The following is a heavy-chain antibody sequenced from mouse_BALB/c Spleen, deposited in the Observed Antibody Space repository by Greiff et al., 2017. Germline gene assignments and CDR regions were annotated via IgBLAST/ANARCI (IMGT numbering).Heavy chain of an antibody. V-gene: IGHV5-17*02. Sequence: EVQGVESGGGLVQPGGSRKLSCAASGFTFSSFGMHWVRQAPEKGLEWVAYISSGSSTIYYADTVKGRFTISRDNPKNTLFLQMTSLRSEDTAMYYCARSAYYGSSDYAMDYWGQGTSVTVSS. J-gene: IGHJ4*01. CDR1: GFTFSSFG. CDR3: ARSAYYGSSDYAMDY. D-gene: IGHD1-1*01. CDR2: ISSGSSTI.